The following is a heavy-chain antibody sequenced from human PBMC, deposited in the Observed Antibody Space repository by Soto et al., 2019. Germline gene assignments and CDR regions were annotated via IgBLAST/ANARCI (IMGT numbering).Heavy chain of an antibody. D-gene: IGHD2-21*01. J-gene: IGHJ4*02. CDR2: INHSGST. CDR1: GGSFSGYY. CDR3: ARAIRRGSAY. V-gene: IGHV4-34*01. Sequence: QVQLQQWGAGLLKPSETLSLTCAVSGGSFSGYYWSWIRQPPGKGLEWIGEINHSGSTNYNPSLKSRVTISVDTSKNQFSLKLSSVTAADTAVYYCARAIRRGSAYWGQGTLVTVSS.